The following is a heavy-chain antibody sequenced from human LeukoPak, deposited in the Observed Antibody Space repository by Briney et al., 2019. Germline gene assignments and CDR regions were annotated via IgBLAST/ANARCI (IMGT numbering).Heavy chain of an antibody. J-gene: IGHJ4*02. CDR1: GYSISSGYY. V-gene: IGHV4-38-2*01. D-gene: IGHD3-10*01. CDR2: IYHSGST. CDR3: ARLIYCGSGSEFDY. Sequence: PSETLSLTCAVSGYSISSGYYWGWIRQPPGKGLEWIGSIYHSGSTYYNPSLKSRVTISVDTSKNQFSLKLSSVTAADTAVYYCARLIYCGSGSEFDYWGQGTLVTVSS.